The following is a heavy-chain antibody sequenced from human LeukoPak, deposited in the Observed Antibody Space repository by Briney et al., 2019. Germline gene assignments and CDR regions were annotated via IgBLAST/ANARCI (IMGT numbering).Heavy chain of an antibody. D-gene: IGHD2-15*01. J-gene: IGHJ3*02. V-gene: IGHV3-7*01. CDR2: IEQDGSEK. CDR3: AREFCSGANCYPMGAFDM. CDR1: GFTFSRYW. Sequence: GGSLRLSCAASGFTFSRYWMSWVRQAPGKGLEWVANIEQDGSEKYYVDSVKGRFTISRDNAKNSLYLQMNSLRAGDAAVYYCAREFCSGANCYPMGAFDMWGQGTMVTVSS.